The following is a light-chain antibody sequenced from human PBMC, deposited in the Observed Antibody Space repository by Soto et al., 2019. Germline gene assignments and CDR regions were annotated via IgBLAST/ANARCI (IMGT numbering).Light chain of an antibody. CDR2: DAS. CDR1: QSVSSW. Sequence: DIQMTQSPSTLSASVGDRVTLTCRASQSVSSWLAWYQQKPGKAPKLLIYDASTLETGVPSRFSGSGSQTEFTLTITSLQPDDFATYYCQHYNSYSEAFGQGTKVELK. V-gene: IGKV1-5*01. CDR3: QHYNSYSEA. J-gene: IGKJ1*01.